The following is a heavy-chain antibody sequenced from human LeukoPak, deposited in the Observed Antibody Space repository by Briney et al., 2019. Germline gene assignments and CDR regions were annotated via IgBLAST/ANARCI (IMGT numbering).Heavy chain of an antibody. CDR2: IGTGTDT. CDR1: GFTFSNYD. J-gene: IGHJ3*02. Sequence: GGSLRLSCAASGFTFSNYDMPWVRQATGKGLEWVSHIGTGTDTHYSDSVKGRFSISRENARNSLYLRMNSLRAGDTAVYYCARDRRADYNRNDDAFDIWGRGTMVTV. CDR3: ARDRRADYNRNDDAFDI. D-gene: IGHD4-11*01. V-gene: IGHV3-13*01.